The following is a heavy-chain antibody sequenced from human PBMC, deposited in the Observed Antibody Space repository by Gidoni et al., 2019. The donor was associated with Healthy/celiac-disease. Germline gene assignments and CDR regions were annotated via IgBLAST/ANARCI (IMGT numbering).Heavy chain of an antibody. D-gene: IGHD3-22*01. V-gene: IGHV4-34*01. CDR2: INHSGST. CDR1: GGSFSGYY. CDR3: ARHYYYDSSGYYYYYYYGMDV. J-gene: IGHJ6*02. Sequence: QVQLQQWGAGLLKPSETLSLTCAVYGGSFSGYYWSWIRQPPGKGLEWIGEINHSGSTNYNPSLKSRVTISVDTSKNQFSLKLSSVTAADTAVYYCARHYYYDSSGYYYYYYYGMDVWGQGTTVTVSS.